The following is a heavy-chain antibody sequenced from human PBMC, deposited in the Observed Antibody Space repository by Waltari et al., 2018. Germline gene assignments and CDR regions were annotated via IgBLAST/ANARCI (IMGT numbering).Heavy chain of an antibody. CDR2: IYHSGST. V-gene: IGHV4-38-2*01. CDR3: KGYDSSGYYGIPFDY. Sequence: QVQLQELGPGLVKPSETLSLTCAVSGYSISSGYYWGWIRQPPGKGLEWIGSIYHSGSTYYNPSLKSRVTISVDTSKNQFSLKLSSVTAADTAVYYCKGYDSSGYYGIPFDYWGQGTLVTVSS. J-gene: IGHJ4*02. D-gene: IGHD3-22*01. CDR1: GYSISSGYY.